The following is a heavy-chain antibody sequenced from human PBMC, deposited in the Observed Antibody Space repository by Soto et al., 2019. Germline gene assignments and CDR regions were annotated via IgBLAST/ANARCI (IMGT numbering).Heavy chain of an antibody. CDR2: IDSVGRTT. J-gene: IGHJ4*02. Sequence: EVQLVESGGGLVQPGGSLRLSCAASGFTFSDYSMNWVRQAPGKGLEWVSYIDSVGRTTHYADSGKGRFIISRDNAKASLYLQMSSLRAEDTAVYYCARDGHSPIVELDCWGQGTLVTVSS. V-gene: IGHV3-48*01. CDR1: GFTFSDYS. CDR3: ARDGHSPIVELDC. D-gene: IGHD2-15*01.